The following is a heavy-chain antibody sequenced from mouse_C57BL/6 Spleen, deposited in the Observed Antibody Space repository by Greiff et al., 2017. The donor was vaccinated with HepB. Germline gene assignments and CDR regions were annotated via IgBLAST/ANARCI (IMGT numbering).Heavy chain of an antibody. CDR1: GYTFTSYW. J-gene: IGHJ4*01. Sequence: EVQGVESGTVLARPRASVKMSCKTSGYTFTSYWMHWVKQRPGQGLEWIGAIYPGNSDTSYNQKFKGKAKLTAVTSASTAYIELSSLTNEDSAVYYCTSIYYYGSSYYAMDYWGQGTSVTVSS. CDR2: IYPGNSDT. D-gene: IGHD1-1*01. CDR3: TSIYYYGSSYYAMDY. V-gene: IGHV1-5*01.